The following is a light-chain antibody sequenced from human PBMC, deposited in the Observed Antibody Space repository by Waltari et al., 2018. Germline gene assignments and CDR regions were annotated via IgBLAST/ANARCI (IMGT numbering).Light chain of an antibody. CDR1: QSISSY. CDR2: AAS. J-gene: IGKJ1*01. CDR3: QQYYSSPAT. Sequence: AIRITQSPSPLSASTGDRVTITFRASQSISSYLAWYQQKPGKAPKVLIYAASTLQSGVPSRFSGSGSGTDFTLTISCLQSEDFAIYYCQQYYSSPATFGQGTKVEIK. V-gene: IGKV1-8*01.